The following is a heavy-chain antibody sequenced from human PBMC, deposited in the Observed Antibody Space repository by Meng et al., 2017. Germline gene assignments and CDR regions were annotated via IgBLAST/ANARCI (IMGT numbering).Heavy chain of an antibody. V-gene: IGHV1-69-2*01. CDR2: VDPEDGET. D-gene: IGHD1-26*01. CDR1: GYTFTDYY. Sequence: EVQRVQCGAEVKKPGATVKISCKVSGYTFTDYYMHWVHQAPGKGLEWMGLVDPEDGETIYAEKFQGRVTITADTSTDTACMELSSLRSEDTAVYYCATDLYRDWFDPWGQGTLVTVSS. CDR3: ATDLYRDWFDP. J-gene: IGHJ5*02.